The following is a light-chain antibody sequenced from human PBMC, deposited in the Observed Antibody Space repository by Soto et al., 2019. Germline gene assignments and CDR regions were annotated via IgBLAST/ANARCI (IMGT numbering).Light chain of an antibody. Sequence: QAVVTQPPSVSGAPGQRVTISCTGSNSNIGAGYDVHWYLQLPGTAPKLLVYTNNNRPSGVPDRFSGSKSGTSASLAITGLQAEDEADYYCQSYDSRLSAYVFGTGTKLPS. CDR2: TNN. CDR1: NSNIGAGYD. V-gene: IGLV1-40*01. CDR3: QSYDSRLSAYV. J-gene: IGLJ1*01.